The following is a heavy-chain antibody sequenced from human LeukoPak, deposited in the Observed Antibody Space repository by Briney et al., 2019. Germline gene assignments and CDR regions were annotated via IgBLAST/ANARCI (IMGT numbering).Heavy chain of an antibody. CDR2: IYYSGST. J-gene: IGHJ6*03. CDR3: ARLISGNSPSTLRYYYYMDV. D-gene: IGHD4-23*01. Sequence: PSETLSLTCTVSGGSISSYYWSWIRQPPGKGLEWIGYIYYSGSTNYNPSLKSRVTISVDTSKNQFSLKLSSVTAADTAVYYCARLISGNSPSTLRYYYYMDVWGKGTTVTISS. CDR1: GGSISSYY. V-gene: IGHV4-59*01.